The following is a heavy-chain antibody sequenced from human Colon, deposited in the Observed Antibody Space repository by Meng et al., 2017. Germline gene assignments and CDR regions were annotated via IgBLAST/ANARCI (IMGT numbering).Heavy chain of an antibody. V-gene: IGHV4-4*03. D-gene: IGHD3-10*01. Sequence: VPRQGPGPGLVKPPGTLSLPCHVSGTSISRRNWWTWVRQAPGKGLEWIGEIYHIGSTNYNPSLKSRVTILVDESKNEFSLKLTSVTAADTAVYYCARENDSGNSYDHWGRGTLVTVSS. CDR3: ARENDSGNSYDH. CDR2: IYHIGST. CDR1: GTSISRRNW. J-gene: IGHJ4*02.